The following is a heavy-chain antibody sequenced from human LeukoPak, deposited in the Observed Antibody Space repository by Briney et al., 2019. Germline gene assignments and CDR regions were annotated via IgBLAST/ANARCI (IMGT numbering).Heavy chain of an antibody. CDR2: IYYSGST. CDR3: ARESSSATAHYYYYMDV. V-gene: IGHV4-59*12. CDR1: GGSLSNLY. Sequence: KPSETLSLTCTISGGSLSNLYWSWIRQSPGKGLEWIGYIYYSGSTYYNPSLKSRVTISVDTSKNQFSLKLSSVTAADTAVYYCARESSSATAHYYYYMDVWGKGTTVTISS. J-gene: IGHJ6*03. D-gene: IGHD2-2*01.